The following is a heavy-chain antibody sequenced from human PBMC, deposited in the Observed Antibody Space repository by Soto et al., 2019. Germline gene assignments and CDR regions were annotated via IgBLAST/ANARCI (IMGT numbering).Heavy chain of an antibody. CDR2: ISYDGSNK. CDR1: GFTFSSYG. Sequence: QVQLVESGGGVVQPGRSLRLSCAASGFTFSSYGMHWVRQAPGKGLEWVAVISYDGSNKYYADSVKGRFTISRDNSKNTLYLQMNSLRAEDTAVCYCAKDRRVVAVAAPFDYWGQGTLVTVSS. V-gene: IGHV3-30*18. D-gene: IGHD6-19*01. CDR3: AKDRRVVAVAAPFDY. J-gene: IGHJ4*02.